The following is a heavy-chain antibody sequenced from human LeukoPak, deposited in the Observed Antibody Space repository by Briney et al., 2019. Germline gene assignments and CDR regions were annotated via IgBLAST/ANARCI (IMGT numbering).Heavy chain of an antibody. V-gene: IGHV1-2*02. CDR2: INPNSGGT. D-gene: IGHD3-10*01. Sequence: ASVKVSCKASGYTFTGYYMHWVRQAPGQGLEWMGWINPNSGGTNYAQKFQGRVTMTRDTSISTAYMELSRLRSDDTAVYYCARGRDYYGSGSPWAFDIWGQGTMVTVSS. J-gene: IGHJ3*02. CDR3: ARGRDYYGSGSPWAFDI. CDR1: GYTFTGYY.